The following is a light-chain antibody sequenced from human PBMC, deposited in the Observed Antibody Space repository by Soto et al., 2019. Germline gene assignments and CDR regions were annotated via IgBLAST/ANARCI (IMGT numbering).Light chain of an antibody. Sequence: QSALTQPASVSGSPGQSITICCTGTSSDVGANILVSWHQQHPGKAPKLMIYAVSSRPSGVSYRFSGSKSGNTASLTISVLQAEDEADYYCRSYTINNSYVFGTGTKLTVL. J-gene: IGLJ1*01. CDR3: RSYTINNSYV. CDR2: AVS. V-gene: IGLV2-14*01. CDR1: SSDVGANIL.